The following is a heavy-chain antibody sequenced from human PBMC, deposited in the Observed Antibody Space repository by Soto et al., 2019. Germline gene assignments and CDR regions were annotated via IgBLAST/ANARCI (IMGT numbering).Heavy chain of an antibody. D-gene: IGHD2-2*01. CDR2: ISYDGSNK. CDR1: GFTFSSYA. J-gene: IGHJ3*02. CDR3: ARDWRYCISTSCYARAFDI. Sequence: QVQLVEYGGGVVQPGRSLRLSCAASGFTFSSYAMHWVRQAPGKGLEWGAVISYDGSNKYYADSVKGRFTISRDNSKNTLYLQMNSMRAEDTAVYYCARDWRYCISTSCYARAFDIWGQGTMVTVSS. V-gene: IGHV3-30-3*01.